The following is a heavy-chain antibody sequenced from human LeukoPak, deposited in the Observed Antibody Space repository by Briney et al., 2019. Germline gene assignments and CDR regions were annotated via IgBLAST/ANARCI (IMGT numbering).Heavy chain of an antibody. V-gene: IGHV4-34*01. J-gene: IGHJ4*02. D-gene: IGHD4-17*01. Sequence: ASETLSLTCAVYGGAFSGYYWSWIRQPPGKGLEWIGEINHSGSTNYNPSLKSRGTISVDTSKNQFSLKLSSVTAADTAVYYCARGPFATVTTDIDYWGQGTLVTVSS. CDR3: ARGPFATVTTDIDY. CDR2: INHSGST. CDR1: GGAFSGYY.